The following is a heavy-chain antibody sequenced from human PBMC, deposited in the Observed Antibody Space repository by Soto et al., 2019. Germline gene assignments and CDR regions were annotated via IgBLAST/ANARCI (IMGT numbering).Heavy chain of an antibody. CDR1: GGSISSGGYY. D-gene: IGHD5-12*01. Sequence: SETLSLTCTVSGGSISSGGYYWSWIRQHPGKGLEWIGYIYYSGSTYYNPSLKSRVTISVDTSKNQFSLKLSSVTAADTAVYYCARDRRSGYDNTWDYYYYYGMDVWGQGTTVTVSS. V-gene: IGHV4-31*03. CDR2: IYYSGST. J-gene: IGHJ6*02. CDR3: ARDRRSGYDNTWDYYYYYGMDV.